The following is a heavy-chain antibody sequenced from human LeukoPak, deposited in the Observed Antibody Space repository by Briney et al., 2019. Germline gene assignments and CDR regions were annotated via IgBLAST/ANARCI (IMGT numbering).Heavy chain of an antibody. CDR2: INPKNGGT. CDR3: ARDMMQGVMGY. D-gene: IGHD3-16*01. J-gene: IGHJ4*02. V-gene: IGHV1-2*02. CDR1: GYSFIDYY. Sequence: ASVNVSCKASGYSFIDYYIQWVRQAPGQGLEWVGWINPKNGGTNYAQTFRGRVTMTSDTSISTLYMELTTLRSDDTAVFYCARDMMQGVMGYWGQGTLVTVSS.